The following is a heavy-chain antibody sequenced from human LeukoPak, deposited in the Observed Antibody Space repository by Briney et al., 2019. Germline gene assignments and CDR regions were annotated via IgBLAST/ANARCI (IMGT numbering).Heavy chain of an antibody. CDR3: VREAHDYGSGSSDS. J-gene: IGHJ4*02. D-gene: IGHD3-10*01. CDR2: IKTDGTRI. V-gene: IGHV3-74*01. Sequence: PGGSLRLSCAASGFTVSSNFMSWVRQAPGKGPVWVARIKTDGTRISYADSVKGRFTISRDNAKNTLYLQMNSLRAEDTAVYHCVREAHDYGSGSSDSWGQGTLVTVSS. CDR1: GFTVSSNF.